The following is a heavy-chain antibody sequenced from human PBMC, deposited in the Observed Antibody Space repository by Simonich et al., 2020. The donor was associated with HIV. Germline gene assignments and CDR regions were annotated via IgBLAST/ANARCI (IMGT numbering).Heavy chain of an antibody. Sequence: QVQLQESGPGLVKPSETLSLICNVSGYSISIGYFWGWIRQPPGKGIGWIGSSYRRWTTYFTPSLKSRITISVDTSKNQFSLKRTSVTAADTALYYCARAHQNILFDNWGLGTLVTVSS. CDR2: SYRRWTT. D-gene: IGHD2-15*01. J-gene: IGHJ4*02. V-gene: IGHV4-38-2*02. CDR1: GYSISIGYF. CDR3: ARAHQNILFDN.